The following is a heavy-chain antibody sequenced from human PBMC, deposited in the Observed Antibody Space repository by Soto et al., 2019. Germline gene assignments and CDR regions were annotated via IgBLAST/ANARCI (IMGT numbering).Heavy chain of an antibody. V-gene: IGHV4-59*08. D-gene: IGHD4-17*01. CDR3: ARHGADYGDYDAFDI. CDR1: GGSISSYY. Sequence: SETLSLTCTVSGGSISSYYWSWIRQPPGKGLEWIGYIYYSGSTNYNPSLKSRVTISVDTSKNQFSLKLSSVTAADTAVYYCARHGADYGDYDAFDIWGQGTMVTVSS. J-gene: IGHJ3*02. CDR2: IYYSGST.